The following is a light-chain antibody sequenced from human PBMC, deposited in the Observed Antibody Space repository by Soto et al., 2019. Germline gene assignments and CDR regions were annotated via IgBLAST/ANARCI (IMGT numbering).Light chain of an antibody. V-gene: IGKV1-5*01. CDR1: QSVSGW. Sequence: DNQITPSPSTLAAFVGDRVTITGRASQSVSGWLAWYQQRPGKPPKLLIYGASNLQSGVPSRFSGSGSGTEFTLAISSLQPEDSATYYCLQDINYPWTFGQGTKVDIK. CDR2: GAS. CDR3: LQDINYPWT. J-gene: IGKJ1*01.